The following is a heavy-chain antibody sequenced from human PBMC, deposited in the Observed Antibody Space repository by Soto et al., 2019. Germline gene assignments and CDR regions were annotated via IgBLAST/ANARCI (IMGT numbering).Heavy chain of an antibody. CDR2: ISAYNGNT. J-gene: IGHJ4*02. CDR1: GYTFTSYG. V-gene: IGHV1-18*01. Sequence: ASVKVSCKASGYTFTSYGISWVRQAPGQGLEWMGWISAYNGNTNYAQKLQGRVTMTTDTSTSTAYMELRSPRSDDTAVYYCARHCSSTSCYGSTVFDYWGQGTLVTVSS. CDR3: ARHCSSTSCYGSTVFDY. D-gene: IGHD2-2*01.